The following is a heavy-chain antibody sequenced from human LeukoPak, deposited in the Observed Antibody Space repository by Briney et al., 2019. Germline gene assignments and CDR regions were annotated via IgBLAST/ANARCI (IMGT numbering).Heavy chain of an antibody. D-gene: IGHD2-2*01. CDR3: AKGYCSSTSCYGRGYYYGMDV. V-gene: IGHV3-23*01. Sequence: GGSLRLSCAASGFTFSSYAMSWVRQAPGNGLEWVSAISGSGGSTYYADSVKGRFTISRDNSKNTLYLQMNSLRAEDTAVYYCAKGYCSSTSCYGRGYYYGMDVWGQGTTVTVSS. J-gene: IGHJ6*02. CDR1: GFTFSSYA. CDR2: ISGSGGST.